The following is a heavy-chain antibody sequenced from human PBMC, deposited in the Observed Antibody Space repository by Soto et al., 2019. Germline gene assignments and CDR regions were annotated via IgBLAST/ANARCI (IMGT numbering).Heavy chain of an antibody. D-gene: IGHD3-3*01. J-gene: IGHJ6*02. Sequence: QVQLVESGGGVVQPGKSLRLSCAASGFTFSNYGMQWVRQAPGKGLEWVAVISSDGSNRYYGDPVKGRFTISRDDSKNTLYLQMNSLRGEDTALYYCANAYFVFWSGSHYYKDGMAVWGQGTTGTVSS. CDR2: ISSDGSNR. CDR1: GFTFSNYG. CDR3: ANAYFVFWSGSHYYKDGMAV. V-gene: IGHV3-30*18.